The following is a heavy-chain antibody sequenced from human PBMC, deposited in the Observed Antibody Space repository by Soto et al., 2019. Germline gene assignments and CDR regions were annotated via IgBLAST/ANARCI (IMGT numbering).Heavy chain of an antibody. V-gene: IGHV3-48*02. Sequence: EVQLVESGGGLVQPGGSLRLSCAASGFTFSSYSMNWVRQAPGKGLEWVSYISISSSTIYYADSVKGRFTISRDNAKNSLHLQMNSLRDDDKAVYYCARDREGRGSSSGGWFDPWGQVTLVTVSS. D-gene: IGHD1-26*01. J-gene: IGHJ5*02. CDR3: ARDREGRGSSSGGWFDP. CDR1: GFTFSSYS. CDR2: ISISSSTI.